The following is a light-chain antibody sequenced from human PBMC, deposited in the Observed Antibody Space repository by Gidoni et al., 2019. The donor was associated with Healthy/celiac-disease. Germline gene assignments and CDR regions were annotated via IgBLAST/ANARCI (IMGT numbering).Light chain of an antibody. V-gene: IGLV4-69*01. CDR2: LNSDGSQ. CDR3: QTLGTGIVV. Sequence: QLVLTQSPSASASLGALVYLTCTLSSGHSSYAIAWHQQQPAKGPRYLMKLNSDGSQDKGEGIPDLFSGSSSWAGRYLTISSLQAGDEADFDCQTLGTGIVVFGGGTKLTVL. J-gene: IGLJ2*01. CDR1: SGHSSYA.